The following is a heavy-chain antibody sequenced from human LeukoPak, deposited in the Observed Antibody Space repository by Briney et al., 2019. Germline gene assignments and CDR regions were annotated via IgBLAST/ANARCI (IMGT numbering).Heavy chain of an antibody. J-gene: IGHJ6*02. D-gene: IGHD2-15*01. V-gene: IGHV4-61*01. Sequence: SETLSLTCTVSGGSVSSGNYYWSWIRQPPGTGLEWIGEINHSGSTNYNPSLKSRVTISVDTSKNQFSLKLSSVTAADTAVYYCARDYCSGGNCLSKYLYYYYGMDVWGQGTTVTVSS. CDR2: INHSGST. CDR1: GGSVSSGNYY. CDR3: ARDYCSGGNCLSKYLYYYYGMDV.